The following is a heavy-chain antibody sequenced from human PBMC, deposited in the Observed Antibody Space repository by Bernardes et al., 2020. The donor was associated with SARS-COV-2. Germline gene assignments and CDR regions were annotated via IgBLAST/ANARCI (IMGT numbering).Heavy chain of an antibody. V-gene: IGHV4-39*07. CDR3: AREKAVMVRGVIPYFDY. J-gene: IGHJ4*02. CDR1: GGSISSSTFY. D-gene: IGHD3-10*01. Sequence: SETLSLTCAVSGGSISSSTFYWAWIRQSPGKGLQWIGSIYYSGSTYYDTSLKSRVTMSVDTSKNLFSLNLTSVTAADTAIYYCAREKAVMVRGVIPYFDYWGQGSLVTVSS. CDR2: IYYSGST.